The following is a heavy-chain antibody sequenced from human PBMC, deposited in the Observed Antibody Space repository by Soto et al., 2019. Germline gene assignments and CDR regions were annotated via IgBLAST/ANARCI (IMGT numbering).Heavy chain of an antibody. CDR1: GYTFTSYA. J-gene: IGHJ4*02. V-gene: IGHV1-3*01. Sequence: ASVKVSCKASGYTFTSYAMHWVRQAPGQRLEWMGWINAGNGNTKYSQKFQGRVTITRDTSASTAYMELSSLRSEDTAVYYCARELDPYYGGNSLSLDYWGQGTLVTVSS. D-gene: IGHD4-17*01. CDR3: ARELDPYYGGNSLSLDY. CDR2: INAGNGNT.